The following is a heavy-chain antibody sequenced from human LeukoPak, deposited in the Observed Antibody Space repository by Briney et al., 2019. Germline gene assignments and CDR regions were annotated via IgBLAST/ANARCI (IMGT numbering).Heavy chain of an antibody. V-gene: IGHV4-34*01. CDR2: INHSGST. CDR3: ARVGRYYYDSSGYYRKGWFDP. J-gene: IGHJ5*02. D-gene: IGHD3-22*01. Sequence: SETLSLTCAVYGGSFSGYYWSWIRQPPGKGLEWIGEINHSGSTNYNPSLKSRITISVDTSKNQFSLKLSSVTAADTAVYYCARVGRYYYDSSGYYRKGWFDPWGQGTLVTVSS. CDR1: GGSFSGYY.